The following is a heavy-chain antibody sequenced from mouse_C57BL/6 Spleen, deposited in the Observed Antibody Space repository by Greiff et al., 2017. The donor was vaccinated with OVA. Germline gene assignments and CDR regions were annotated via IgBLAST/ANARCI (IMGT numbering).Heavy chain of an antibody. J-gene: IGHJ4*01. CDR2: ISDGGSYT. CDR3: ARENWDEGYARDY. D-gene: IGHD4-1*01. CDR1: GFTFSSYA. Sequence: EVQGVESGGGLVKPGGSLKLSCAASGFTFSSYAMSWVRQTPEKRLEWVATISDGGSYTSYPDNVKGRFTISRDNAKNNLYLQMSHLKSEDTAMYYCARENWDEGYARDYWGQGTSVTVSS. V-gene: IGHV5-4*01.